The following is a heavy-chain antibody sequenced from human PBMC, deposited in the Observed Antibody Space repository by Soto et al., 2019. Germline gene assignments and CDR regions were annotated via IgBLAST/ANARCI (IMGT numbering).Heavy chain of an antibody. J-gene: IGHJ6*02. CDR3: ARAGLGTHYYGMDV. Sequence: ASVKVSCKASGYTFTGYYMHWVRQAPGQGLEWMGWINPNSGGTNYAQKFQGWVTMTRDTSISTAYMELSRLRSDDTAVYYCARAGLGTHYYGMDVWGQGTTVTVS. CDR1: GYTFTGYY. CDR2: INPNSGGT. D-gene: IGHD3-10*01. V-gene: IGHV1-2*04.